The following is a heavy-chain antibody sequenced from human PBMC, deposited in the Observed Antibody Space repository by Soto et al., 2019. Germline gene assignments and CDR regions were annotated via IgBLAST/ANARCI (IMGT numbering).Heavy chain of an antibody. CDR3: AKDGCSSTSCYPYYYYYMDV. CDR2: ISWNSGSI. V-gene: IGHV3-9*01. J-gene: IGHJ6*03. Sequence: GGSLRLSCAASGFTFDDYAMHWVRQAPGKGLEWVSGISWNSGSIGYADSVKGRFTISRDNAKNSLYLQMNSLRAEDTALYYCAKDGCSSTSCYPYYYYYMDVWGKGTTVTAP. D-gene: IGHD2-2*01. CDR1: GFTFDDYA.